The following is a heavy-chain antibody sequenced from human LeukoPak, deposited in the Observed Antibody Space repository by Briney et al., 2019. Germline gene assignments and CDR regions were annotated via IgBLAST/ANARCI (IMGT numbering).Heavy chain of an antibody. CDR3: ASESDSSGYPETDY. Sequence: GGSLRLSCAASGFTFSSYSMNWVRQAPGKGREWVSYISSSSSYIDYADTVKGRFTIARDNAKNSLYLQMNSPRAEDTAVYYCASESDSSGYPETDYWGQGTLVTVSS. D-gene: IGHD3-22*01. CDR1: GFTFSSYS. J-gene: IGHJ4*02. CDR2: ISSSSSYI. V-gene: IGHV3-21*01.